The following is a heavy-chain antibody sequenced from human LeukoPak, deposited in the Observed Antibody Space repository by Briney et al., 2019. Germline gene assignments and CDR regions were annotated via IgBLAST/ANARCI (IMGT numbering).Heavy chain of an antibody. CDR2: IRNEGSDK. CDR1: GFTFSNYG. CDR3: VKSEGLWLMDVDS. Sequence: PGGSLRLSCAASGFTFSNYGIHWVRQAPGKGLEWVGFIRNEGSDKYYADSLKGRFTISRDNSKNTLYLQMHSLRPDDTAVYFCVKSEGLWLMDVDSWGQGTLVIVSS. D-gene: IGHD3-10*01. J-gene: IGHJ4*02. V-gene: IGHV3-30*02.